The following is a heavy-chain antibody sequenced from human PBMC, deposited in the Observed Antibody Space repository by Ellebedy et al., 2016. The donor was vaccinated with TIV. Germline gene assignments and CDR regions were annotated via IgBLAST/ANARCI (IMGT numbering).Heavy chain of an antibody. CDR3: ARDRNMLRGVVAY. V-gene: IGHV4-39*07. Sequence: MPSETLSLTCTVSGGSIGRSNYYWGCIHQPPGKGQEWIGSLYYSGSTFYNPSLTTRVTISVDTSKNQLSLKLNSVTAADTAVYYCARDRNMLRGVVAYWGQGTRVTVSS. CDR2: LYYSGST. J-gene: IGHJ4*02. CDR1: GGSIGRSNYY. D-gene: IGHD3-10*01.